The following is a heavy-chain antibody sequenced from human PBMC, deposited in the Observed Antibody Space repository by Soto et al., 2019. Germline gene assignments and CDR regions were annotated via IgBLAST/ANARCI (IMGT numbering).Heavy chain of an antibody. J-gene: IGHJ6*02. V-gene: IGHV1-8*01. CDR1: GYTFTTYD. CDR3: AVRAPVPGSRRGRNV. Sequence: QVQLVQSGAEVKKPGASVKVSCKASGYTFTTYDINWVRQATGQGLEWMGWMNPNSGNTGYAQKFQGRVTMTANPSTTTAYMEPSSQRSEDTAVYYCAVRAPVPGSRRGRNVWGQGTTVTVSS. CDR2: MNPNSGNT. D-gene: IGHD2-2*01.